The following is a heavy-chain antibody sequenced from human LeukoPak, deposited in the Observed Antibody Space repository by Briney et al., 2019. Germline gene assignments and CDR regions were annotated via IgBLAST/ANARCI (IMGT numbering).Heavy chain of an antibody. D-gene: IGHD5-24*01. J-gene: IGHJ4*02. CDR1: GYTFTSYA. V-gene: IGHV7-4-1*02. CDR3: ARGCRDGYNYCFDY. CDR2: INTNTGNP. Sequence: ASVKVSCKASGYTFTSYAMNWVRQAPGQGLEWMGWINTNTGNPTYAQGFTGRFVFSLDTSVSTAYLQISSLKAEDTAVYYCARGCRDGYNYCFDYWGQGTLVTVSS.